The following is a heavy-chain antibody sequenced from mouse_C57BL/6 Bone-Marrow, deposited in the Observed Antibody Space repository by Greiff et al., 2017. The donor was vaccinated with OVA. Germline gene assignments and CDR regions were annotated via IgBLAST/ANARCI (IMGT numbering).Heavy chain of an antibody. CDR2: IDPSDSYT. Sequence: QVQLQQPGAELVRPGTSVKLSCKASGYTFTSYWMHWVKQRPGQGLEWIGVIDPSDSYTNYNQKFKGKATLPVDTSSSTAYMQLSSLTSEDSAVYYCAREIYDGYPYWYFDVWGTGTTVTVSS. CDR1: GYTFTSYW. V-gene: IGHV1-59*01. J-gene: IGHJ1*03. D-gene: IGHD2-3*01. CDR3: AREIYDGYPYWYFDV.